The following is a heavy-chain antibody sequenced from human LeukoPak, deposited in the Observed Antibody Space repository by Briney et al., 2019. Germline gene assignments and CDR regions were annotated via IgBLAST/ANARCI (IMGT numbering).Heavy chain of an antibody. V-gene: IGHV3-7*02. J-gene: IGHJ4*02. D-gene: IGHD3-10*01. CDR1: GFTFSRYW. CDR2: IKEDGTVK. CDR3: AASITMFDY. Sequence: GGSLSLSCAASGFTFSRYWMSWVRQAPGKGLEWVANIKEDGTVKYYVESVKGRFTISRDNAKNSLYLQMNSLRAEDTAVYYCAASITMFDYWGQGTLVTVPS.